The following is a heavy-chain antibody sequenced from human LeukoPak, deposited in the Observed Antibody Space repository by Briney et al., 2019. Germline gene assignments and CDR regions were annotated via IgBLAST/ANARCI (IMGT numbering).Heavy chain of an antibody. CDR3: ARDSAADYFDY. Sequence: GRSLRLSCAASGFTFSSYGMHWVRQAPGKGLEWVAVIWYDGSNKYYADSAKGRFTISRDNSKNTLYLQMNSLRAEDTAVYYCARDSAADYFDYWGQGTLVTVSS. J-gene: IGHJ4*02. CDR1: GFTFSSYG. D-gene: IGHD6-13*01. V-gene: IGHV3-33*01. CDR2: IWYDGSNK.